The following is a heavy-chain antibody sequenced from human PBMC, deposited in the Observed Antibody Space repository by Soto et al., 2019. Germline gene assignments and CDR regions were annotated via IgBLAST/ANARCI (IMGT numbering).Heavy chain of an antibody. CDR3: SRGGHNLDPYSFDM. V-gene: IGHV3-33*01. CDR2: IWSDGSNR. Sequence: QVQLVESGGGVVQPGMSLRLSCATSGFSFSSHAMHWVRQAPGKGLEWVAQIWSDGSNRYYAESMRGRYTISRDFSKNTAFLQIDSLSTDDTAVYYCSRGGHNLDPYSFDMWGQGTLVTVSS. J-gene: IGHJ3*02. D-gene: IGHD1-1*01. CDR1: GFSFSSHA.